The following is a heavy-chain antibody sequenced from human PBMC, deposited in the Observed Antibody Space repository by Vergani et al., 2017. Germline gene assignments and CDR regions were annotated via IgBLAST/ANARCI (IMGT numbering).Heavy chain of an antibody. CDR2: IYYSGLT. CDR3: ARQRPGSGWSPGDFDD. V-gene: IGHV4-39*01. CDR1: ADSISSGSYY. J-gene: IGHJ4*02. Sequence: QLQLQQSGPGLVKPSETLFLTCTVSADSISSGSYYWGWIRQPPGKSLEWIGSIYYSGLTYYNPSLKSPVAISVDTSTNQFSLQVTSVTAADTAVYFCARQRPGSGWSPGDFDDWGQGILVTVSS. D-gene: IGHD6-19*01.